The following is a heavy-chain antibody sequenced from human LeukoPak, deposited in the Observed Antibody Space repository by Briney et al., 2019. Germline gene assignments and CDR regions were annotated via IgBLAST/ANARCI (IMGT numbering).Heavy chain of an antibody. CDR3: AYDYDSRTLPAH. V-gene: IGHV3-23*01. D-gene: IGHD3-22*01. J-gene: IGHJ4*02. CDR1: GFTFSSYA. CDR2: ISGSGGST. Sequence: EGSLRLSCAASGFTFSSYAMSWVRQAPGKGLEWVSAISGSGGSTYYADSVKGRFTISRDNSKNTLYLQMNSLRAEDTAVYYCAYDYDSRTLPAHWGQGTLVTVSS.